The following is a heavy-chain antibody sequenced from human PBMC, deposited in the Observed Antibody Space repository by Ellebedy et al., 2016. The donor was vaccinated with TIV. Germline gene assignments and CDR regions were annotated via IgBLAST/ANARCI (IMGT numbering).Heavy chain of an antibody. CDR2: IKQDGSEE. Sequence: GGSLRLSCAASGFTFSNYWMTWVRQAPGKGLEWVANIKQDGSEEYYVDSVKGQFAISRDNAKNSLYMQMNSLRAEDTAVYYCARDQWLGRAYYFDSWGQGTLVTVSS. CDR1: GFTFSNYW. CDR3: ARDQWLGRAYYFDS. J-gene: IGHJ4*02. V-gene: IGHV3-7*01. D-gene: IGHD6-19*01.